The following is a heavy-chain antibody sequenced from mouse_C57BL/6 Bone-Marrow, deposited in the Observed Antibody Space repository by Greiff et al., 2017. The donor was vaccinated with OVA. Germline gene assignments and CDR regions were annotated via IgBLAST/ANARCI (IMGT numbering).Heavy chain of an antibody. CDR3: ARITNYYGSSYGGYYFDY. V-gene: IGHV2-9-1*01. J-gene: IGHJ2*01. D-gene: IGHD1-1*01. CDR2: IWTGGGT. CDR1: GFSLTSYA. Sequence: VQGVESGPGLVAPSQSLSITCTVSGFSLTSYAISWVRQPPGKGLEWLGVIWTGGGTNYNSALKSRLSISKDNSKSQVFLKMNSLQTDDTARYYCARITNYYGSSYGGYYFDYWGQGTTLTVSS.